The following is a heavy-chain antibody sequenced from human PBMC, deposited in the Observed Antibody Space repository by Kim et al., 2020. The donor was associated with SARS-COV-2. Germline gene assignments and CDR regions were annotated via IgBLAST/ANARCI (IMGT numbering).Heavy chain of an antibody. J-gene: IGHJ4*02. CDR1: GGSISSYY. CDR2: IYYSGST. V-gene: IGHV4-59*01. D-gene: IGHD6-13*01. Sequence: SETLSLTCTVSGGSISSYYWSWIRQPPGKGLEWIGYIYYSGSTNYNPSLKSRVTISVDTSKNQFSLKLSSVTAADTAVYYCARVASHARMYSKRYLFDYWGQGTLVTVSS. CDR3: ARVASHARMYSKRYLFDY.